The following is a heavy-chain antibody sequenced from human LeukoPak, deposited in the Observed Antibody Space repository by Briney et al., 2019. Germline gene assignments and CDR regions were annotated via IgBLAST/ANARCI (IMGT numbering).Heavy chain of an antibody. D-gene: IGHD3-3*01. CDR2: IKQDGSEK. V-gene: IGHV3-7*01. CDR3: ARAGNVRITIFGVAHAFDI. J-gene: IGHJ3*02. Sequence: GGSLRLSCAASGFTFSSYWMSWVRQAPGKGLEWVANIKQDGSEKYYVDSVKGRFTISRDNAKNSVYLQMNSLRAEDTAVYYCARAGNVRITIFGVAHAFDIWGQGTMVTVSS. CDR1: GFTFSSYW.